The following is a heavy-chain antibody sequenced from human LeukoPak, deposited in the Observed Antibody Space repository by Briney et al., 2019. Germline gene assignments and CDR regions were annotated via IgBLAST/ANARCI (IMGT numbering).Heavy chain of an antibody. Sequence: GGSLRLSCAASGFTFSSYGMHWVRQAPGKGLEWVAFIRYDGSNKYYADSVKGRFTISRDNSKNTLYLQMNSLRAEDTAVYYCARALDSSSSRYQAFEYWGQGTLVTVSS. D-gene: IGHD2-2*01. CDR1: GFTFSSYG. CDR2: IRYDGSNK. V-gene: IGHV3-30*02. J-gene: IGHJ4*02. CDR3: ARALDSSSSRYQAFEY.